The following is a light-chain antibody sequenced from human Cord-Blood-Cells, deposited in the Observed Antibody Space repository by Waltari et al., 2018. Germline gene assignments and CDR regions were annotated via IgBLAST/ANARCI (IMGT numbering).Light chain of an antibody. Sequence: QSVLTQPPSASGTPGQRVTISCSGSSSNIGSTTVTWYQQLPGTAPKLLIYSNNQRPSGVPDRFSGSKSGTSASLAISGLQSEDEADYYCAAWDDSLNVVFGGGTKLTVL. J-gene: IGLJ2*01. CDR3: AAWDDSLNVV. CDR1: SSNIGSTT. V-gene: IGLV1-44*01. CDR2: SNN.